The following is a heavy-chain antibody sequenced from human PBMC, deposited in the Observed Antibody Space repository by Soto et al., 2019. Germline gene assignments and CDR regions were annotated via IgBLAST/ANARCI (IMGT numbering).Heavy chain of an antibody. CDR2: IYHTGST. J-gene: IGHJ3*02. D-gene: IGHD3-9*01. V-gene: IGHV4-59*01. CDR1: GASISSSY. Sequence: SETLSLTCTVSGASISSSYWSWIRQSPGKGLEWIGYIYHTGSTNYNPPLKSRVTISGDTSKNQFSLELNSVTAADTAMYYCARGYFDPRGRPTTFDIWGQGTMVT. CDR3: ARGYFDPRGRPTTFDI.